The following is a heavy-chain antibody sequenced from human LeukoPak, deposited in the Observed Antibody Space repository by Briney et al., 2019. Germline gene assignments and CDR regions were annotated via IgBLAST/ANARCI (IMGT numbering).Heavy chain of an antibody. D-gene: IGHD5-18*01. J-gene: IGHJ4*02. V-gene: IGHV3-33*01. CDR2: IWYDGSNK. CDR3: ARDSGITDTAIEIDY. Sequence: WVRQAPGKGLEWVAVIWYDGSNKYYAASVKGRFTISRDNSKNTLYLQMNSLRAEDTAVYYCARDSGITDTAIEIDYWGQGTLVTVSS.